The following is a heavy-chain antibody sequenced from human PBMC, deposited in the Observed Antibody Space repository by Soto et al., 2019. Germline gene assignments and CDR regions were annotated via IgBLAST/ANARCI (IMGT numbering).Heavy chain of an antibody. D-gene: IGHD3-10*01. CDR2: ISGSGGNT. J-gene: IGHJ5*02. CDR1: RFTFSTYA. Sequence: EVQLLESGGGLVQPGGSLRLSCAASRFTFSTYAMSRVRQAPGKGLEWVSDISGSGGNTYYADSVKGRFTISRDNSKNTLYLQMNSLRAEDTAVYYCAKSAMVRGGGWFDPWGQGTLVTVSS. V-gene: IGHV3-23*01. CDR3: AKSAMVRGGGWFDP.